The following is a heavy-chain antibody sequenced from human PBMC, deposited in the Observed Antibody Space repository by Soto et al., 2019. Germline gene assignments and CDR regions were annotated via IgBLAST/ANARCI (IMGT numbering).Heavy chain of an antibody. J-gene: IGHJ6*02. V-gene: IGHV3-73*01. Sequence: RGSMRLSSVVSWFPFIVSAMHWVRQASGKGLEWVGRIRSKANSYATAYASSVKGRVTITRDDSKNTAYLQMNSLKTEDTAVYYCTRIKLPPGYTYYYYYGMDVWGQGTTVTVSS. CDR1: WFPFIVSA. CDR2: IRSKANSYAT. CDR3: TRIKLPPGYTYYYYYGMDV. D-gene: IGHD5-18*01.